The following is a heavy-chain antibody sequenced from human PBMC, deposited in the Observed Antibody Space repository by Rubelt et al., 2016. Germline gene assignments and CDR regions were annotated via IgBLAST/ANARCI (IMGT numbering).Heavy chain of an antibody. CDR3: ASRTRDYGSEGAYNY. CDR2: ISGTGGST. J-gene: IGHJ4*02. D-gene: IGHD3-10*01. V-gene: IGHV3-23*01. CDR1: GFTFNSYG. Sequence: EVRLLESGGGLVQPGGSLRLSCAASGFTFNSYGMSWVRQAPGKGLEWVSSISGTGGSTYYADSVKGRFTISRDNSKNTLYLQMNSLRDEDSAVYYCASRTRDYGSEGAYNYWGQGTLVTVSS.